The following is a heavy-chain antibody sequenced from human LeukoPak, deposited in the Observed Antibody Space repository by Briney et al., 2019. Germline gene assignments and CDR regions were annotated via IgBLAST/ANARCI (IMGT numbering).Heavy chain of an antibody. CDR2: INPSGGST. Sequence: ASVKVSCKTSEDTFTRDFMHWVRQAPGQGLEWMGKINPSGGSTSYAQKFQGRVTMTRDTSTSTVYMELSSLRSEDTAVYYCARDLDYGEKSEDYWGQGTLVTVSS. CDR1: EDTFTRDF. CDR3: ARDLDYGEKSEDY. V-gene: IGHV1-46*01. D-gene: IGHD4/OR15-4a*01. J-gene: IGHJ4*02.